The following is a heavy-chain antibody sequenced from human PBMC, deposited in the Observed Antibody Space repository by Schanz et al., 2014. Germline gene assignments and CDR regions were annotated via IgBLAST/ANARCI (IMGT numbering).Heavy chain of an antibody. Sequence: QIQLVQSGPEVKKPGATVKVSCKASGYIFINSGISWVRQAPGQGLEWMGWISVYNHNKEYDQKFQGRVTMTTDTSTSTAYMALTDLRSDDTAVYYCARDRRFFDRDDLYYFDSWGHGTLVTVSS. CDR1: GYIFINSG. D-gene: IGHD3-3*01. V-gene: IGHV1-18*01. CDR3: ARDRRFFDRDDLYYFDS. J-gene: IGHJ4*01. CDR2: ISVYNHNK.